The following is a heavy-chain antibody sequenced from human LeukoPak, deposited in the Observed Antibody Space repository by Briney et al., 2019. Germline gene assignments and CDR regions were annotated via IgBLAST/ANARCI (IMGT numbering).Heavy chain of an antibody. V-gene: IGHV1-46*01. J-gene: IGHJ4*02. CDR1: GYTFTSYY. Sequence: ASVKVSCKASGYTFTSYYMHWVRQAPGQGLEWMGIINPSGGSTSYAQKFQGRVTMTTDTSTSTAYMELRSLRSDDTAVYYCARDFLEYYVAGPEYFDYWGQGTLVTVSS. CDR2: INPSGGST. CDR3: ARDFLEYYVAGPEYFDY. D-gene: IGHD3-10*02.